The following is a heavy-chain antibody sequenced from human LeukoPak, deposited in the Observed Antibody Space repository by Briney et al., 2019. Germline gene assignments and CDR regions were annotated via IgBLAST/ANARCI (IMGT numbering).Heavy chain of an antibody. CDR2: IRDSGEA. Sequence: SGGSLRLSCALSGFRVSDYYMSWVRQAPGKVLEWVGLIRDSGEAFYADFARGRFAISRDESENTLYLQMNSLRVEDTAVYFCARDRAANQDWVEFDPWGQGTPVIVSS. D-gene: IGHD3/OR15-3a*01. CDR3: ARDRAANQDWVEFDP. J-gene: IGHJ5*02. V-gene: IGHV3-66*03. CDR1: GFRVSDYY.